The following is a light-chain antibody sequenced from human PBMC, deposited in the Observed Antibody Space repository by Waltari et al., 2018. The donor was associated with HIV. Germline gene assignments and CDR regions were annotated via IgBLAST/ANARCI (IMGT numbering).Light chain of an antibody. CDR2: GNT. CDR3: QSYDNALSGSL. Sequence: QSVLTQPPSVSGAPGQRVTISCTGTTSNIGAGYDVHWYQQLPGTAPKLLVFGNTNRPSGVPDRFSCSKSGTSASLAITGLQAGDEGDYYCQSYDNALSGSLFGGGTKVTVL. CDR1: TSNIGAGYD. J-gene: IGLJ2*01. V-gene: IGLV1-40*01.